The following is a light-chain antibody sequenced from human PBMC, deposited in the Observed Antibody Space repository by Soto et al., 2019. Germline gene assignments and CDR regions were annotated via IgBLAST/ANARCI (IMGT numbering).Light chain of an antibody. J-gene: IGKJ5*01. Sequence: EIVLTQSPATLSLSPGERATLSCRASQSVSSYLAWYQQKPGQAPRLLIYDASNRATGIPDRFSGSGSGTDFTLTISRLEPEDFAVYYCQKRNIWPPVTFGQGTRLEI. CDR1: QSVSSY. CDR3: QKRNIWPPVT. CDR2: DAS. V-gene: IGKV3-11*01.